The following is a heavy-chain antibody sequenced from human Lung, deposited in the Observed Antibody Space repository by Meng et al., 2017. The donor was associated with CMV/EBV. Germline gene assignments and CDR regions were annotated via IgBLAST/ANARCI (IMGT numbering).Heavy chain of an antibody. CDR2: FYNGGPT. CDR1: GGSISSTDYH. D-gene: IGHD6-19*01. J-gene: IGHJ4*02. CDR3: ARTSSSGLDC. Sequence: SXTXSLXCSVSGGSISSTDYHWGWIRQPPGKGLEWIGSFYNGGPTSYNPSLKSRVTISIDMSKNQFSLKLSSATAADTAVYYCARTSSSGLDCWGQGTLVTGAS. V-gene: IGHV4-39*07.